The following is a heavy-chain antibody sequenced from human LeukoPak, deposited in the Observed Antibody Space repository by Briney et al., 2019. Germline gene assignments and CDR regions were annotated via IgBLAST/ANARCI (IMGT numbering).Heavy chain of an antibody. Sequence: SGGSLRLSCAASGFTFSSYAMSWVRQAPGKGLEWVSAISGSGGSTYYADSVKGRFTISRDNSKDTLYLQMNSLRAEDTAIYYCAKDLKAVAGNARFDYWGQGTLVTVSS. CDR3: AKDLKAVAGNARFDY. V-gene: IGHV3-23*01. D-gene: IGHD6-19*01. CDR1: GFTFSSYA. J-gene: IGHJ4*02. CDR2: ISGSGGST.